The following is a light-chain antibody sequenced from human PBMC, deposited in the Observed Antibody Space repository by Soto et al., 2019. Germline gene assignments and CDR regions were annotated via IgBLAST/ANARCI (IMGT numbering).Light chain of an antibody. CDR2: EVS. CDR3: SSYAGSNNFV. V-gene: IGLV2-8*01. CDR1: SSDVGGYNY. J-gene: IGLJ1*01. Sequence: LTQPPSASGSPGQSVTISCTGTSSDVGGYNYVSWYQQHPGKAPKLMIYEVSKRPSGVPDRFSGSKSGNTASLTVSGLQAEDEADYYCSSYAGSNNFVFGAGTKVTVL.